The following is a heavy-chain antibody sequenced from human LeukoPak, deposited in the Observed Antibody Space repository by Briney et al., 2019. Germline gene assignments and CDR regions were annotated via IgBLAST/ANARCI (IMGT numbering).Heavy chain of an antibody. J-gene: IGHJ4*02. CDR3: ARSQSSSLIDY. D-gene: IGHD6-13*01. CDR2: IWYDGGSK. V-gene: IGHV3-33*01. Sequence: GGSLRLSCAASGFSFSAYGVPWVRQAPGKGLEWVAVIWYDGGSKDYADSVKGRFTFSRDNSKNTLYLQMNSLTVEDTAVYYCARSQSSSLIDYWGQGTLVTVSS. CDR1: GFSFSAYG.